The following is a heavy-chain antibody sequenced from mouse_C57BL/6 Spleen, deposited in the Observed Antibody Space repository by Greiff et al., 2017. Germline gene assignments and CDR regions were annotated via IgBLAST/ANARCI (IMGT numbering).Heavy chain of an antibody. Sequence: QVQLKESGAELVRPGASVTLSCKASGYTFTDYEMHWVKQTPVHGLEWIGAIDPETGGTAYNQKFKGKAILTADKSSSTAYMELRSLTSEDSAVYYCTPYDYIAMDYWGQGTSVTVSS. CDR1: GYTFTDYE. D-gene: IGHD6-5*01. CDR3: TPYDYIAMDY. CDR2: IDPETGGT. J-gene: IGHJ4*01. V-gene: IGHV1-15*01.